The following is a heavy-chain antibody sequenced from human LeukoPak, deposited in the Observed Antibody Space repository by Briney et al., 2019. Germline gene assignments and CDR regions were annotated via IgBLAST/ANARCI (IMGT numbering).Heavy chain of an antibody. Sequence: TXSLXXAXXXVSFSGYYWSWIRQPPGKGLEWVGEINHSGSTNYNPSLKSRVTISVDTSKNQFSLKLSSVTAADTAVYYCARQAYDFWSGYYHFDYWGQGTLVTVSS. J-gene: IGHJ4*02. CDR2: INHSGST. V-gene: IGHV4-34*01. CDR3: ARQAYDFWSGYYHFDY. CDR1: XVSFSGYY. D-gene: IGHD3-3*01.